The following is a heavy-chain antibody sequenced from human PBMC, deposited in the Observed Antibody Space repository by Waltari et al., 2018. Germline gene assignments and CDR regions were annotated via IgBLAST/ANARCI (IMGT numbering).Heavy chain of an antibody. CDR1: GYTFTSYD. J-gene: IGHJ4*02. CDR3: ASGSGHIDY. CDR2: MKPNSGNT. D-gene: IGHD2-21*01. V-gene: IGHV1-8*01. Sequence: QVQLVQSGAEVKKPGASVKVSCKASGYTFTSYDINWVRQATGQGLEWMGWMKPNSGNTGYAQKYQGRGTMSRNTSKSTAYMEQSRLRSEDTAVYYCASGSGHIDYWGQGTLVTVSS.